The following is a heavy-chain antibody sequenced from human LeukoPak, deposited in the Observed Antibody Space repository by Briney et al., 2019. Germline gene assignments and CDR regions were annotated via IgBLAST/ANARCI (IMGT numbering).Heavy chain of an antibody. D-gene: IGHD6-19*01. CDR1: GFTFSSYW. Sequence: GGSLRLSCAASGFTFSSYWMHWVRQAPGKGLVWVSRINSDGRNTNYADSVKGRFTISRDNAKNSLYLQMNSLRVEDTAVYYCARGGSSCGRFGYWGQGTLVTVSS. CDR2: INSDGRNT. V-gene: IGHV3-74*01. J-gene: IGHJ4*02. CDR3: ARGGSSCGRFGY.